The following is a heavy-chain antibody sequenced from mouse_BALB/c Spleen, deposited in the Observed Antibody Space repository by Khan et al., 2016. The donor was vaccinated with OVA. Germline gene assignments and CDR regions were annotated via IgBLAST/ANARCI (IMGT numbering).Heavy chain of an antibody. CDR3: ARPPYFSYVMVY. V-gene: IGHV9-3-1*01. D-gene: IGHD2-10*01. Sequence: QIQLVQSGPELKKPGETVKISCKTSGNTFTNSGINWVKQAPGKGLKWMGWINTYTGEPTYADVFKGRFAFSLETSASTAYLQINNLKNEDSATYFGARPPYFSYVMVYWGQGTSVTVSS. CDR2: INTYTGEP. J-gene: IGHJ4*01. CDR1: GNTFTNSG.